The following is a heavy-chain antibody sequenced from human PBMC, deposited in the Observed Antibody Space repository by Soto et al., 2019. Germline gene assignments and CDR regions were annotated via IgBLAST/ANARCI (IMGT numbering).Heavy chain of an antibody. D-gene: IGHD1-26*01. Sequence: PGGSLRLSCAASGFTFSSYAMSWVRQAPGKGLEWVSAISGSGGSTYYADSVKGRFTISRDNSKNTLYLQMNSLRAEDTAVYYCAKDGSGRNYLPYYFDYWGQGTLVTVSS. V-gene: IGHV3-23*01. CDR2: ISGSGGST. CDR3: AKDGSGRNYLPYYFDY. CDR1: GFTFSSYA. J-gene: IGHJ4*02.